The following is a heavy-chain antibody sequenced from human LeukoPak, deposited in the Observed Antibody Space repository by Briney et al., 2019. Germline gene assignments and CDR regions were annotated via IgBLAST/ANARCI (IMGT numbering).Heavy chain of an antibody. CDR2: IKSKTDGGTT. CDR1: GFTFSSYG. CDR3: TTGDSFLLWFGIDY. V-gene: IGHV3-15*01. D-gene: IGHD3-10*01. J-gene: IGHJ4*02. Sequence: GGSLRLSCAASGFTFSSYGMHWVRQAPGKGLEWVGRIKSKTDGGTTDYAAPVKGRFTISRDDSKNTLYLQMNSLKTEDTAVYYCTTGDSFLLWFGIDYWGQGTLVTVSS.